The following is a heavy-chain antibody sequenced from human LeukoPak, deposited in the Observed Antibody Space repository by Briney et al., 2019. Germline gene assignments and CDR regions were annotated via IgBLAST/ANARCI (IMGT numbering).Heavy chain of an antibody. CDR1: GGSISRSSYY. V-gene: IGHV4-39*07. J-gene: IGHJ5*02. D-gene: IGHD2-2*01. CDR3: ARLVVVPAAMGYWFDP. CDR2: IYYSGST. Sequence: SETLSLTCTVSGGSISRSSYYWGWIRQPPGKGLEWIGSIYYSGSTYYNPSLKSRVTISVDTSKNQFSLKLSSVTAADTAVYYCARLVVVPAAMGYWFDPWGQGTLVTVSS.